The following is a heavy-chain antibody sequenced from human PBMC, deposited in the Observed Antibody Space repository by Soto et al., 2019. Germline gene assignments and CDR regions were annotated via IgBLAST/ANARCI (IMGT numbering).Heavy chain of an antibody. CDR2: IIHSGST. D-gene: IGHD2-15*01. Sequence: QVQLQQWGAGLLKPSETLSLTCAVYGGSFSGYYWSWIRQPPGKGLEWSGEIIHSGSTNYNPSLKSRVPISVDTSKNQFSLELSSVTAADTAVYYCARGPLGYCSGGSCYSLRQNDYWGQGTLVTVSS. CDR1: GGSFSGYY. J-gene: IGHJ4*02. CDR3: ARGPLGYCSGGSCYSLRQNDY. V-gene: IGHV4-34*01.